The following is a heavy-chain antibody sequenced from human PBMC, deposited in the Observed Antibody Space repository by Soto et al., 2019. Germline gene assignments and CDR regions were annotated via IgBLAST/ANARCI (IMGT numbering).Heavy chain of an antibody. J-gene: IGHJ4*02. CDR1: GFTFSSYS. D-gene: IGHD2-2*01. V-gene: IGHV3-21*01. CDR3: ARWPPGVVVVPAAISDY. CDR2: ISSSSSYI. Sequence: PGGSLRLSCAASGFTFSSYSMNWVRQAPGKGLEWVSSISSSSSYIYYADSVKGRFTISRDNAKNSLYLQMNSLRAEDTAVYYCARWPPGVVVVPAAISDYWGQGTMVTVSS.